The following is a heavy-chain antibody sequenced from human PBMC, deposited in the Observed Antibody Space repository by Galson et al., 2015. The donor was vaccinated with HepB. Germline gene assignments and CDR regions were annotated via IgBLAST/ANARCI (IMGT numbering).Heavy chain of an antibody. CDR3: ARSSITMIVVVTIDY. V-gene: IGHV3-30-3*01. CDR2: ISYDGSNK. D-gene: IGHD3-22*01. Sequence: SLRLSCAASGFTFSSYAMHWVRQAPGKGLEWVAVISYDGSNKYYADSVKGRFTISRDNSKNTLYLQMNSLRAEDTAVYYCARSSITMIVVVTIDYWGQGTLVTVSS. J-gene: IGHJ4*02. CDR1: GFTFSSYA.